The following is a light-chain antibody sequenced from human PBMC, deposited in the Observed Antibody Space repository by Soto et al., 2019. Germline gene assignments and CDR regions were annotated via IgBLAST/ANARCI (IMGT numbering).Light chain of an antibody. CDR3: QQRSNWPRT. V-gene: IGKV3D-20*02. Sequence: EIILTQSPDTLSLSPGERATLSCMASQTVSSNYLAWCQQRPGQAPRLLIYGASTRATGIPARFSGSGSGTDFTLTSSSLEPEDFAVYYCQQRSNWPRTFGQGTKVDIK. CDR2: GAS. CDR1: QTVSSNY. J-gene: IGKJ1*01.